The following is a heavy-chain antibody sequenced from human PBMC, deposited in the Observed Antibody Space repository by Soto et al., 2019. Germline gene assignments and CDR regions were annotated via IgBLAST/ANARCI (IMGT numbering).Heavy chain of an antibody. CDR3: AKDSTGHYYDSSGYRN. D-gene: IGHD3-22*01. CDR1: GFTFSSYA. J-gene: IGHJ4*02. Sequence: GGSLRLSCAASGFTFSSYAMSWVRQAPGKGLEWVSAISGSGGSTYYADSVKGRFTISRDNSKNTLYLQMNSLRAEDTAVYYCAKDSTGHYYDSSGYRNWGQGTLVTVSS. CDR2: ISGSGGST. V-gene: IGHV3-23*01.